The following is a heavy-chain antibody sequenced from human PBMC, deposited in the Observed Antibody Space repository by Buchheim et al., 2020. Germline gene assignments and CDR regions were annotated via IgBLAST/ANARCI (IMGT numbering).Heavy chain of an antibody. CDR1: GGSFSGYY. CDR3: ARGTTADCSSTSCDSSWGLF. Sequence: QVQLQQWGAGLLKPSETLSLTCAVYGGSFSGYYWSWIRQPPGKGLEWIGEINHSGSTNYNPSLKSRVTISVDTSKNQFSLKLSSVTAADTAVYYCARGTTADCSSTSCDSSWGLFWGQGTL. V-gene: IGHV4-34*01. D-gene: IGHD2-2*01. J-gene: IGHJ4*02. CDR2: INHSGST.